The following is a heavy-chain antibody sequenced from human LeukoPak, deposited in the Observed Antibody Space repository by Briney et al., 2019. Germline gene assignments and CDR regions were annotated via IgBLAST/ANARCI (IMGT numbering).Heavy chain of an antibody. CDR2: IYPGDSDT. V-gene: IGHV5-51*01. CDR1: GYSFTSYW. CDR3: ARFREGPLYSYGMDV. J-gene: IGHJ6*02. Sequence: GGSLKISCKGSGYSFTSYWIGWVRQMPGKGLEWMGTIYPGDSDTRYSPSFQGQVTISAHKSISTAYLQWSSLKASDTAMYYCARFREGPLYSYGMDVWGQGTTVTVSS.